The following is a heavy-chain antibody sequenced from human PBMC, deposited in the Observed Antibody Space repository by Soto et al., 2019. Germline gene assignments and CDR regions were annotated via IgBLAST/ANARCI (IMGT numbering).Heavy chain of an antibody. Sequence: PGESLKISCKGSGYSFSNYWISWVRQMPGKGLEYMGRIDPTDSYTNYSPPFQGHVTISVDKSISTAYLQWSSLKASDTAMYYCARPARLRWNYRVHDVWGQGTLVTGSS. D-gene: IGHD1-7*01. J-gene: IGHJ4*02. CDR1: GYSFSNYW. V-gene: IGHV5-10-1*01. CDR3: ARPARLRWNYRVHDV. CDR2: IDPTDSYT.